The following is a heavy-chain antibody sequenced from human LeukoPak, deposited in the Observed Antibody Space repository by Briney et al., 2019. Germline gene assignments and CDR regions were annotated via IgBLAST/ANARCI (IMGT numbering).Heavy chain of an antibody. V-gene: IGHV1-69*13. CDR2: IIPMFGTP. CDR3: ARDGDTAMVSFYDI. J-gene: IGHJ3*02. Sequence: ASVKVSCKASGVIFSSYAITWVRQAPGQGLEWMGGIIPMFGTPNYAQKFQGRVTITADESTNTAYMELSSLTYEDTAMYYCARDGDTAMVSFYDIWGQGTKVTVSS. CDR1: GVIFSSYA. D-gene: IGHD5-18*01.